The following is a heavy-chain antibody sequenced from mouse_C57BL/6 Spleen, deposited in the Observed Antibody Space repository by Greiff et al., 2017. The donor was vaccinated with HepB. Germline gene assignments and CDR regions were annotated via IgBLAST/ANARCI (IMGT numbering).Heavy chain of an antibody. Sequence: EVQLQQSGAELVRPGASVKLSCTASGFNIKDYYMHWVKQRPEQGLEWIGRIDPEDGDTEYAPKFQGKATMTADTSSNTAYLQLSSLTSEDTAVYYCTREGWLRPLAYWGQGTLVTVSA. CDR2: IDPEDGDT. CDR3: TREGWLRPLAY. D-gene: IGHD2-2*01. J-gene: IGHJ3*01. V-gene: IGHV14-1*01. CDR1: GFNIKDYY.